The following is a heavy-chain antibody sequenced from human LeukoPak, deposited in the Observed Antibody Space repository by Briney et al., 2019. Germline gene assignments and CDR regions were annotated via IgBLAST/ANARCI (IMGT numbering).Heavy chain of an antibody. CDR3: ATAAYCGGDCYSFYYYGMDV. CDR2: FDPEDGET. Sequence: ASVKVSCKVSGYTLTELSMHWVRQATGKGLEWMGGFDPEDGETIYAQKFQGRVTMTEDTSTDTAYMELSSLRSEDTAVYYCATAAYCGGDCYSFYYYGMDVWGQGTTVTVSS. CDR1: GYTLTELS. J-gene: IGHJ6*02. D-gene: IGHD2-21*02. V-gene: IGHV1-24*01.